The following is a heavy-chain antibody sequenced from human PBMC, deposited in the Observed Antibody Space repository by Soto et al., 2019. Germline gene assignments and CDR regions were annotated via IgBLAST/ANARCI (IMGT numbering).Heavy chain of an antibody. D-gene: IGHD2-15*01. CDR1: GYTFTSYG. J-gene: IGHJ5*02. CDR3: ARAYSPGLFDP. CDR2: IRANNGNT. V-gene: IGHV1-18*01. Sequence: QVQLVQSGAEVKKPGASVKVSCKASGYTFTSYGISWVRQAPGQGLEWMGWIRANNGNTNYAQNFQRRVTMTTVTSTSTAYMELSSLRSDDTAVYYCARAYSPGLFDPWGQGTLVTVSS.